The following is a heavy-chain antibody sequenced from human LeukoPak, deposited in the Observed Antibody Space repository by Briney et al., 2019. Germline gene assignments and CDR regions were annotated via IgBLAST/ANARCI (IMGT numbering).Heavy chain of an antibody. CDR2: ISGSGGST. D-gene: IGHD1-26*01. V-gene: IGHV3-23*01. CDR1: GFTFSSYA. Sequence: GGSLRLSCAASGFTFSSYAMYWVRQAPGKGLEWVSVISGSGGSTYYADSVKGRFAISRDNSKNTLFLQMNSLRAEDTAVYYCAKDIVGATPDDIFDYWGQGTLVTVSS. CDR3: AKDIVGATPDDIFDY. J-gene: IGHJ4*02.